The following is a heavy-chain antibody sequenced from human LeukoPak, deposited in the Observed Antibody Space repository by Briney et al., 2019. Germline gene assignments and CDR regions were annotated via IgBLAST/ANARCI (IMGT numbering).Heavy chain of an antibody. Sequence: PGGSLRLSCAASGFTFSSYSMNWVRQAPGKGLEWVAVISYDGSNKYYADSVKGRFTISRDNSKNTLYLQMNSLRAEDTAVYYCAKDDNYIRFLSWGQGTLVTVSS. CDR1: GFTFSSYS. J-gene: IGHJ5*02. V-gene: IGHV3-30*18. CDR2: ISYDGSNK. D-gene: IGHD3-16*01. CDR3: AKDDNYIRFLS.